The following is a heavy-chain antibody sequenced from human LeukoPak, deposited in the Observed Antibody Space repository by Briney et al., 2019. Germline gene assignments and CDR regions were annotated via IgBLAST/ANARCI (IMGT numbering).Heavy chain of an antibody. CDR2: IKTDGSST. D-gene: IGHD3-16*01. Sequence: PGGSLRLSCTASGFNFSTYWMHWVRQVPGKGLVWVSRIKTDGSSTSYADSVKGRFTISRDSAKNKLCLQMNSLRAEDTAVYYCATVSVGVRFDYWGQGALVAVSS. CDR3: ATVSVGVRFDY. CDR1: GFNFSTYW. J-gene: IGHJ4*02. V-gene: IGHV3-74*01.